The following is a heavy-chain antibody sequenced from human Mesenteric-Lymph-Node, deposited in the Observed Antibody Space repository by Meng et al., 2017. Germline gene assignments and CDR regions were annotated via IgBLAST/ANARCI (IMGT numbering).Heavy chain of an antibody. CDR1: GFTFSSYA. J-gene: IGHJ4*02. V-gene: IGHV3-23*01. Sequence: GGSLRLSCAASGFTFSSYAMSWVRQAPGKGLEWVSAISGSGGSTYYADSVKGRFTISRDNSKNTLYLQMNSLRAEDTAVYYCAKDQIQDYYDSSGVIDYWGQGTLVTGAS. D-gene: IGHD3-22*01. CDR3: AKDQIQDYYDSSGVIDY. CDR2: ISGSGGST.